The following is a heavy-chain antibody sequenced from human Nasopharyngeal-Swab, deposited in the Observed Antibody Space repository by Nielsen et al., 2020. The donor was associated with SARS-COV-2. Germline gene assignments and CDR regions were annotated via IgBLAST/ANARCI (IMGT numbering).Heavy chain of an antibody. V-gene: IGHV3-21*01. Sequence: GEALEISSAASGFTFNNYNFNWGRQAPGKGLERVSSISSSSRSIYYADSVKGRFTISRDNAKNSLYLQMNSLRAEDTAVYYCVRDGLDYDFWSAYFMDVWGQGTTVTVSS. CDR2: ISSSSRSI. CDR1: GFTFNNYN. D-gene: IGHD3-3*01. J-gene: IGHJ6*02. CDR3: VRDGLDYDFWSAYFMDV.